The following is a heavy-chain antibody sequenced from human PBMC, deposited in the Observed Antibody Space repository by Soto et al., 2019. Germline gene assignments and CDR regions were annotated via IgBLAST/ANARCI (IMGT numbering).Heavy chain of an antibody. D-gene: IGHD2-15*01. J-gene: IGHJ6*02. V-gene: IGHV3-66*01. CDR1: GFTVSSKY. CDR2: IQSGGTT. CDR3: ARDDVLCDGGRCYGIPLDV. Sequence: EVQLVESGGGLVQPGGSLRLSCAASGFTVSSKYMTWVRQAPGKGLEWVSLIQSGGTTYYADSVKGRFTISRDTSENTLHLQMSSLRVEDTAVYYCARDDVLCDGGRCYGIPLDVWGQGTTVTVSS.